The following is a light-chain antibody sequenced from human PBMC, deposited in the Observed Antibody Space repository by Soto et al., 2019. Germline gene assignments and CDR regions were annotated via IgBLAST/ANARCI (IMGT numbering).Light chain of an antibody. Sequence: EIVLTQSPGTLSLSPGERATLSCRASQSVSSSYLAWYQQKPGQAPRLLIYGASSRATGIPDRFSGSGSGKAFPLIISRLEPQDFTVYYCQQYGSSYTFGPGTKLEIK. CDR3: QQYGSSYT. CDR2: GAS. V-gene: IGKV3-20*01. J-gene: IGKJ2*01. CDR1: QSVSSSY.